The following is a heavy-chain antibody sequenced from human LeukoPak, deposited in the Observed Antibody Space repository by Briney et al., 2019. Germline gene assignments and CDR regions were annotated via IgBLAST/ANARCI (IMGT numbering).Heavy chain of an antibody. V-gene: IGHV3-74*01. CDR2: ICPDGTVT. CDR3: VRDFRSADY. CDR1: GFTFDDYG. Sequence: GGSLRLSCAASGFTFDDYGMHWVRQAPGKGPMWVSRICPDGTVTNYADSVKARFIISRDNARNTVYLQMNSLRVEDTAVYYCVRDFRSADYWGQGTLVTVSS. J-gene: IGHJ4*02.